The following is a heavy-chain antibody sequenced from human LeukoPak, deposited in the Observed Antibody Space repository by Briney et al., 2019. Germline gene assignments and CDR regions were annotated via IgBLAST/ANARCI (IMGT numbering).Heavy chain of an antibody. CDR1: GFSLSTSGVG. D-gene: IGHD3-10*01. Sequence: SGPTLVKPTQTLTLTCTFSGFSLSTSGVGVGWIRQPPGKALEWLALIYWDDDKRYSPSLKSRLPITKATPKNQVVLTTTNMDPVDTATYYCARNSGSYCDYWGQGTLVTVSS. J-gene: IGHJ4*02. CDR3: ARNSGSYCDY. CDR2: IYWDDDK. V-gene: IGHV2-5*02.